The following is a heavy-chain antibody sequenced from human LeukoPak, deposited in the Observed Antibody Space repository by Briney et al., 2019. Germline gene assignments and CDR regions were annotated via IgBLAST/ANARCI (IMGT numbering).Heavy chain of an antibody. V-gene: IGHV4-34*01. J-gene: IGHJ5*02. CDR2: INHSGST. CDR3: SRADNVVVPAAIRRQGWFEP. Sequence: SETLSLTCAVYGGSFSGYYWSWIRQPPGKGLEWIGEINHSGSTNYNAFLKSRDTISVDTSKHQFSLKLSAMTAADTAVYCCSRADNVVVPAAIRRQGWFEPWGEGTLVTVSS. CDR1: GGSFSGYY. D-gene: IGHD2-2*02.